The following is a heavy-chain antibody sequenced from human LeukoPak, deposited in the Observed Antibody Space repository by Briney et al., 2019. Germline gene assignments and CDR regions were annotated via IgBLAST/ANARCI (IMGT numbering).Heavy chain of an antibody. V-gene: IGHV3-30*04. CDR1: GFTLSSHA. Sequence: GGSLRLSCAASGFTLSSHAIHWVRQAPGKGLEWVALISYDGNIKYYADSVKGRFTISRDNSKNTLSLQMNSLRPEDTAVYYCARAHLSSSSTDYMDVWGKGTTVTVSS. D-gene: IGHD6-6*01. CDR2: ISYDGNIK. CDR3: ARAHLSSSSTDYMDV. J-gene: IGHJ6*03.